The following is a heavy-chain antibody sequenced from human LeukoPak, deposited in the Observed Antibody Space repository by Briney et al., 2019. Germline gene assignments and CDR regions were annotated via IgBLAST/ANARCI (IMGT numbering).Heavy chain of an antibody. CDR1: GGSNSSGGYY. Sequence: TLSLTCTFSGGSNSSGGYYWSWIRQHPGKGLEWIGYIYYSGSTYYNPSLKSRVTISVDTSKNQFSLKLSSVTAADTAVYYCASYRIYYYYGMDVWGQGTTVTVSS. CDR3: ASYRIYYYYGMDV. J-gene: IGHJ6*02. CDR2: IYYSGST. D-gene: IGHD1-14*01. V-gene: IGHV4-31*03.